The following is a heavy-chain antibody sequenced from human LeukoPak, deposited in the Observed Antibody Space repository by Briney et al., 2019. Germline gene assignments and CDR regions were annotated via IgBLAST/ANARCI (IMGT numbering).Heavy chain of an antibody. CDR2: IYHSGST. CDR1: SYSISSGYY. V-gene: IGHV4-38-2*01. CDR3: ARGPPGCSGGSCYPGAYFDY. Sequence: SVTLSLTCAVSSYSISSGYYWGWIRQPPGKGLEWIGSIYHSGSTSYNPSLKSRVTISVDTSKNQSSLKLSSVTAADTAVYYCARGPPGCSGGSCYPGAYFDYWGQGTLVTVSS. J-gene: IGHJ4*02. D-gene: IGHD2-15*01.